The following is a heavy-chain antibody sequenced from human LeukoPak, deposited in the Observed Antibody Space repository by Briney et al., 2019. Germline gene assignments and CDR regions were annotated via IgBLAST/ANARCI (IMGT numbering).Heavy chain of an antibody. V-gene: IGHV4-4*07. J-gene: IGHJ5*02. D-gene: IGHD2-2*01. Sequence: SETLSLTCTVSGGSISSYYWGWIRQPAGKGLEWIGRIYTSGSTNYNPSLKSRVTMSVDTSKNQFSLKLSSVTAADTAVYYCARGGGISPAAISSWFDPWGQGTLVTVSS. CDR2: IYTSGST. CDR3: ARGGGISPAAISSWFDP. CDR1: GGSISSYY.